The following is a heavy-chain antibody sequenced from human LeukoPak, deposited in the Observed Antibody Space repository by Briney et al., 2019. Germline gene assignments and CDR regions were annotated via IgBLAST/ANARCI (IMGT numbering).Heavy chain of an antibody. CDR1: GGTFSSYA. D-gene: IGHD5-18*01. Sequence: SVKVSCKASGGTFSSYAISWVRQAPGQGLEWMGRIIPIFGTANYAQKFQGRVTITTDESTSTAYMELSSLRSEDTAVYYCAGSPHYVWSGYSYGETLFDYWGQGTLVTVSS. J-gene: IGHJ4*02. V-gene: IGHV1-69*05. CDR2: IIPIFGTA. CDR3: AGSPHYVWSGYSYGETLFDY.